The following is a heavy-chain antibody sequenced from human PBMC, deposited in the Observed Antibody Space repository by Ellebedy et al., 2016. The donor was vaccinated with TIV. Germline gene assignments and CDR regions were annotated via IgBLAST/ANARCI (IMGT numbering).Heavy chain of an antibody. CDR3: ARPDYDDNVLAEYFPY. J-gene: IGHJ1*01. CDR1: GFTFSYFA. Sequence: GESLKISCAASGFTFSYFAMHWVRQAPGKGLEWVAVISYDGSNKYYRDSVKGRFTISRDDSKNLLYLQMNSLRREDTAVYYCARPDYDDNVLAEYFPYWGQGTLVTVSS. D-gene: IGHD4-17*01. CDR2: ISYDGSNK. V-gene: IGHV3-30-3*01.